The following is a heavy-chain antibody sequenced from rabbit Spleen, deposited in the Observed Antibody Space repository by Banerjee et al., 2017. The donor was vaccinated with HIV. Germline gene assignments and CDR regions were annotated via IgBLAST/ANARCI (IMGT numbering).Heavy chain of an antibody. CDR1: GVSFSVSSY. Sequence: QSLEESGGDLVKPGASLTLTCIASGVSFSVSSYMCWVRQAPGKGLEWIACIEAGSSGFTYFANWAKGRFTISKTSSTTVTLQMTSLTAADTATYFCARDLTGVIGWNFKLWGPGTLVTVS. V-gene: IGHV1S40*01. D-gene: IGHD1-1*01. CDR3: ARDLTGVIGWNFKL. J-gene: IGHJ4*01. CDR2: IEAGSSGFT.